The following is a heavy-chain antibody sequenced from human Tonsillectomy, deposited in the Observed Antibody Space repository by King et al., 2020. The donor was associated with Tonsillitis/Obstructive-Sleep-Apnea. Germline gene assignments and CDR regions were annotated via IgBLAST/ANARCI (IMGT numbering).Heavy chain of an antibody. CDR2: LYSGGST. D-gene: IGHD2-2*01. CDR3: ARDRESTSSWVAFDS. CDR1: GFTVSSNY. J-gene: IGHJ3*02. Sequence: VQLVESGGGWVQPGGSLRLSCAASGFTVSSNYMNWVRQAPGKGLEWVSLLYSGGSTYYADSVKGRFTISRDNSKNTLYLQMNSLRAEDTAVYYCARDRESTSSWVAFDSWGQGTMVTVSS. V-gene: IGHV3-53*04.